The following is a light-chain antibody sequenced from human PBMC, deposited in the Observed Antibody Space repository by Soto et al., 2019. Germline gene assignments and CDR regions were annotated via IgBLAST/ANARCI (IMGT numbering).Light chain of an antibody. Sequence: EIVVTQTTSTLSLSPGERATLSCRASQSVRDRYLAWYQQKPGQAPSLLIYDTSTRATGVPDRFSGSGSGTDFALTISRVEPEDFAIYFCQQYGSSPGPFGQGSMVAIK. J-gene: IGKJ1*01. CDR2: DTS. CDR3: QQYGSSPGP. V-gene: IGKV3-20*01. CDR1: QSVRDRY.